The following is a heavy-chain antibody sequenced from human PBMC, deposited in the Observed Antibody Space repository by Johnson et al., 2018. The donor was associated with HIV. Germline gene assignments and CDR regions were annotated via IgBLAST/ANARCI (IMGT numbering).Heavy chain of an antibody. Sequence: EKLVESGGGVVQPGRSLRLSCAASGFTFSSYAMSWVRQAPGKGLEWVSAISGSGGSTYYADSVKGRFTISRDNSKNTLYLQMNSLRAEDTAVYYCARGGEYSSSLYAFDIWGQGTMVTVSS. D-gene: IGHD6-13*01. V-gene: IGHV3-23*04. CDR3: ARGGEYSSSLYAFDI. J-gene: IGHJ3*02. CDR1: GFTFSSYA. CDR2: ISGSGGST.